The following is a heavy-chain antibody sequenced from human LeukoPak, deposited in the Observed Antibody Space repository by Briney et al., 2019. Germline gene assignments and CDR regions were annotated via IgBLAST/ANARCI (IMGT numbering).Heavy chain of an antibody. J-gene: IGHJ3*02. Sequence: EASVKVSCKASGYTFTSYSMNWVRQAPGQGLEWLGIINPSLHIPIYAQTFQGRVTMTTDMSTSTFYMELRNLVSEDTAVYYCAKDPRDISTGNYDEFDIWGQGTMVTVSS. CDR1: GYTFTSYS. V-gene: IGHV1-46*01. D-gene: IGHD3-9*01. CDR2: INPSLHIP. CDR3: AKDPRDISTGNYDEFDI.